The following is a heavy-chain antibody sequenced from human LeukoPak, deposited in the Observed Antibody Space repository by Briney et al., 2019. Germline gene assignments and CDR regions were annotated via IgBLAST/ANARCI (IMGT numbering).Heavy chain of an antibody. CDR2: IKSKGAGGTA. D-gene: IGHD1-26*01. J-gene: IGHJ4*02. CDR3: TDSIIGGAH. CDR1: GVTLSDVW. Sequence: PGGSLRLSCIVSGVTLSDVWMTWVRQAPGKGLESVTRIKSKGAGGTADYAAPVKGRFTISRDDSKNMLLLQMNSLKIEDTAVYYCTDSIIGGAHWGQGTLVTVSS. V-gene: IGHV3-15*01.